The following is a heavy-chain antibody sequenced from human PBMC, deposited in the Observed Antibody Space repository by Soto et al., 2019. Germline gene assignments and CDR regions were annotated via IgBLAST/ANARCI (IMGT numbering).Heavy chain of an antibody. Sequence: EVQLLESGGGLVQPGGSLRLSCATSGFTFSSFDMTWVRQAPGRGLEWVATITNTGSGNPSYADSVKGRFTISRDNSKNMVSLQMNSLRAEDTALYYCVKETLWLAFDLWGQGSMVTVAS. V-gene: IGHV3-23*01. CDR1: GFTFSSFD. CDR2: ITNTGSGNP. J-gene: IGHJ3*01. D-gene: IGHD3-9*01. CDR3: VKETLWLAFDL.